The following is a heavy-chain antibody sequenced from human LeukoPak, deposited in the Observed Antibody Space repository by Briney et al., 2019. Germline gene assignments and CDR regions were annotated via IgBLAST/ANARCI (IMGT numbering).Heavy chain of an antibody. CDR1: GFAFSCCG. D-gene: IGHD4-11*01. J-gene: IGHJ4*02. CDR3: ARGDSNNFDY. V-gene: IGHV3-30*03. CDR2: ISYDGTYE. Sequence: PGRSLRLSCTASGFAFSCCGMHWVRQAPGKGLGWVAIISYDGTYEYFADSVTGRFTISRDNSKNTLSLQMNSLRAEDTAVYYCARGDSNNFDYWGQGTLVTVSS.